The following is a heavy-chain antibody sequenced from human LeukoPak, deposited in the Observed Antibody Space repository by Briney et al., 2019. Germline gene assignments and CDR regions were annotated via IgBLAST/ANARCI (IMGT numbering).Heavy chain of an antibody. D-gene: IGHD3-22*01. Sequence: SETLSLTCTVSGYSISSGYYWGWIRQPPGKGLEWIGSIYHSGSTYYNPSLKSRVTISVDTSKNQFSLKLSSVTAADTAVYYCARTDINYYDSSGYWDYWGQGTLVTVSS. J-gene: IGHJ4*02. CDR2: IYHSGST. CDR3: ARTDINYYDSSGYWDY. V-gene: IGHV4-38-2*02. CDR1: GYSISSGYY.